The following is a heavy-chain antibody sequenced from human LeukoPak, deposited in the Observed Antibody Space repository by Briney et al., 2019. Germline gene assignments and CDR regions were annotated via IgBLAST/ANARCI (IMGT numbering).Heavy chain of an antibody. CDR2: IYYSGST. CDR3: ARKTVVAFDY. V-gene: IGHV4-59*04. J-gene: IGHJ4*02. D-gene: IGHD4-23*01. CDR1: GGSISSYY. Sequence: PSETLTLTCTVSGGSISSYYWSWIRQPPGKGLEWIGSIYYSGSTYYNPSLKSRVTISVDTSKNQFSLKLSSVTAADTAVYYCARKTVVAFDYWGQGTLVTVSS.